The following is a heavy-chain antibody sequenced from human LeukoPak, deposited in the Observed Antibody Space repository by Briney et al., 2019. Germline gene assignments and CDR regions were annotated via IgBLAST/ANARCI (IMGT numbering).Heavy chain of an antibody. CDR1: GYTLTELS. J-gene: IGHJ6*03. D-gene: IGHD1-14*01. CDR3: ATFSVTAARYYYYYMDV. Sequence: ASVKVSCKVFGYTLTELSMHWVRQAPGKGLEWMGGFDPEDGETIYAQKFQGRVTMTEDTSTDTAYMELSSLRSEDTAVYYCATFSVTAARYYYYYMDVWGKGTTVTVSS. V-gene: IGHV1-24*01. CDR2: FDPEDGET.